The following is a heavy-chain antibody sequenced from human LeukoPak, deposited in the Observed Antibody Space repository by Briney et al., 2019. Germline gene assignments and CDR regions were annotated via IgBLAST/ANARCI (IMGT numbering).Heavy chain of an antibody. J-gene: IGHJ4*02. Sequence: ASVKVSCKASGGTFSNYAISWVRQAPGQGLEWMGRIIPILEIANYAQKFQGRVTITADKSTSTAYVELSSLRSEDTAVYYCASEEGGYCSSTSCGGGFDYWGQGTLVTVSS. D-gene: IGHD2-2*01. CDR3: ASEEGGYCSSTSCGGGFDY. V-gene: IGHV1-69*04. CDR1: GGTFSNYA. CDR2: IIPILEIA.